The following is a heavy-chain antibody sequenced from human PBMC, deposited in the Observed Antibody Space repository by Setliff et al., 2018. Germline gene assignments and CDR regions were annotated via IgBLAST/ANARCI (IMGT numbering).Heavy chain of an antibody. J-gene: IGHJ4*02. CDR3: IGVGATSFDY. CDR1: GGTFTSYD. V-gene: IGHV1-8*02. CDR2: MNPNSGNT. Sequence: ASVKVSCKASGGTFTSYDINWVRQATGQGLEWMGWMNPNSGNTGYAQNFQGRVTMTRNTSISTAYMELRSLRSDDTAVYYCIGVGATSFDYWGQGTLVTVSS. D-gene: IGHD1-26*01.